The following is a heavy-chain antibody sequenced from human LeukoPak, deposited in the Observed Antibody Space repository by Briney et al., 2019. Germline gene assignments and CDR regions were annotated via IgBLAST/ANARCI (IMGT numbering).Heavy chain of an antibody. J-gene: IGHJ3*02. CDR2: IYYSGST. Sequence: SETLSLTCTVSGGSISSYYWSWIRQPPGKGLEWIGYIYYSGSTNYNPSLKSRVTISVDTSKNQFSLKLSSVTAADTAVYYCARGWEVRGARGAFDIWGQGTMVTVSS. D-gene: IGHD3-10*01. V-gene: IGHV4-59*01. CDR1: GGSISSYY. CDR3: ARGWEVRGARGAFDI.